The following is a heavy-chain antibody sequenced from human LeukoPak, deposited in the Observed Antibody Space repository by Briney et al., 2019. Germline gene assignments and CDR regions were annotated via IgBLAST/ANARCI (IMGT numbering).Heavy chain of an antibody. D-gene: IGHD5-24*01. CDR1: GGTFSNYA. J-gene: IGHJ4*02. Sequence: GASVKVSFKASGGTFSNYAISWVRQAPGQGLEWMGGIIPIFGTANYAQKFQGRVTMTRDMSTSTVYMELSSLRSEDTAVYYCARGDGYKGPPDYWGQGTLVTVSS. V-gene: IGHV1-69*05. CDR2: IIPIFGTA. CDR3: ARGDGYKGPPDY.